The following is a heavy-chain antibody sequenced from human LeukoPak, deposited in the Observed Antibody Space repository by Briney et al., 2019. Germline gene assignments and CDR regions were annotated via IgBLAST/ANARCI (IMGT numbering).Heavy chain of an antibody. Sequence: GGSLRLSCTASGFTFGDYAMSWVRQAPGKGLEWVSAISGSGGSTYYADSVKGRFTISRDNSKNTLYLQMNSLRAEDTAVYYCARDRRDYVWGSYRYTYQVWGQGTLVTVSS. J-gene: IGHJ4*02. V-gene: IGHV3-23*01. D-gene: IGHD3-16*02. CDR2: ISGSGGST. CDR3: ARDRRDYVWGSYRYTYQV. CDR1: GFTFGDYA.